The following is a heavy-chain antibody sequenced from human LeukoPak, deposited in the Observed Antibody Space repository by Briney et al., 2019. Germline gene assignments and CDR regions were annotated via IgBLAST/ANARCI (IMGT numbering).Heavy chain of an antibody. CDR3: ARAISGGSPITASDY. CDR2: IKPISDFT. D-gene: IGHD2-15*01. V-gene: IGHV1-2*02. J-gene: IGHJ4*02. Sequence: ASLRVSCTASGYTFTAYYMHWVRQAPGQGLEWMRCIKPISDFTNFAQNFQGRVTMTSDTSISTAYMELSRLRSDDTAIYYCARAISGGSPITASDYWGQGTLVTVSS. CDR1: GYTFTAYY.